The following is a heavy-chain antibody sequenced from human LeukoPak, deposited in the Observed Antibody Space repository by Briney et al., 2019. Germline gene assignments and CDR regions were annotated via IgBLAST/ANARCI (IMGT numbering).Heavy chain of an antibody. CDR1: GGSISSYY. Sequence: PSETLSLTCTVSGGSISSYYWSWIRQPPGKGLEWIGYIYYSGSTNYNPSLKSRVTVSVDTSKNQFSLKLSSVTAADTAVYYCARSPYAYYFDYWGQGTLVTVSS. J-gene: IGHJ4*02. CDR3: ARSPYAYYFDY. D-gene: IGHD3-16*01. V-gene: IGHV4-59*01. CDR2: IYYSGST.